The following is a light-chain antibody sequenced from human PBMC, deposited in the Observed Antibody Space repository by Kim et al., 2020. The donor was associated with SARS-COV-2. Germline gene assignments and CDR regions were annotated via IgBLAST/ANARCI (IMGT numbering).Light chain of an antibody. CDR2: YDS. J-gene: IGLJ2*01. V-gene: IGLV3-21*04. CDR3: QAGVRSGVV. Sequence: SYELTQPPSVSVAPGKTARITCGGNNIGSKSVHWYQQKPGQAPVLVIYYDSDRPSGIPERFSGSNSGNTATLTISRVEAGDEADYCWQAGVRSGVV. CDR1: NIGSKS.